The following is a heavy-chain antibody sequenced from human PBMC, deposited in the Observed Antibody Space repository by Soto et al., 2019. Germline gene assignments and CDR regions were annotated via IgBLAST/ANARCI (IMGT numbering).Heavy chain of an antibody. CDR3: ATSYGNALYTY. CDR1: GDSITSHY. D-gene: IGHD2-8*01. Sequence: LVPLSLPCSFSGDSITSHYLTWIRQSPEKGLEWIGYMHYTGFSHYNPSLKSRLTISVDRSKNQFTLQLTSVTVDDTAVYYGATSYGNALYTYWGQGTQVTVSS. J-gene: IGHJ4*02. CDR2: MHYTGFS. V-gene: IGHV4-59*11.